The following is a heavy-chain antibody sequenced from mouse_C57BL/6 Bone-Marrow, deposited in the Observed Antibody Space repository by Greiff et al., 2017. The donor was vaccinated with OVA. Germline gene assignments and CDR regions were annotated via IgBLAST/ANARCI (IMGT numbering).Heavy chain of an antibody. J-gene: IGHJ1*03. CDR1: GYTFTSYW. Sequence: QVQLQQPGAELVMPGASVKLSCKASGYTFTSYWMHWVKQRPGQGLEWIGEIDPSDSYTNYNQPFQGKSTLTVDKSSSTAYMQLSSLTSEDSAVYYCARGYYGSSYWYFDVWDTGTTVTVSS. CDR3: ARGYYGSSYWYFDV. CDR2: IDPSDSYT. D-gene: IGHD1-1*01. V-gene: IGHV1-69*01.